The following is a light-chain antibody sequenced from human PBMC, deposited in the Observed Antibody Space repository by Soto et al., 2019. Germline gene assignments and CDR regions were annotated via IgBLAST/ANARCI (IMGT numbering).Light chain of an antibody. CDR2: DVT. J-gene: IGLJ1*01. CDR1: SSDVGGYDY. V-gene: IGLV2-14*01. CDR3: ISYASINTYV. Sequence: QSALPQPASVSGSPGQAITISCTGTSSDVGGYDYVSWYQQHPGKAPKLMIYDVTNRPSGVSNRFSVSKSGNTASLTISGLQAEDEADYYCISYASINTYVFGTGTKVTVL.